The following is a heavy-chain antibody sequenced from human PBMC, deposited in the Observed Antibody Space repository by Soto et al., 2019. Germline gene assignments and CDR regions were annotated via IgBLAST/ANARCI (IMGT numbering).Heavy chain of an antibody. CDR1: GFTFSSYA. D-gene: IGHD4-17*01. Sequence: GGSLRLSCAASGFTFSSYAMSWVRQAPGKGLEWVSGISGSGGSTYYADSVKGRFTISRDNSKNTLYLQMNSLRVEDTGVYYCAKVSTVTTYGYLDYWGQGSLVTVSS. CDR3: AKVSTVTTYGYLDY. CDR2: ISGSGGST. V-gene: IGHV3-23*01. J-gene: IGHJ4*02.